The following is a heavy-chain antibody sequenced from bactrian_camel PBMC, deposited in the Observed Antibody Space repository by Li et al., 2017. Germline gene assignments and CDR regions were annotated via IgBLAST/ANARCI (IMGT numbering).Heavy chain of an antibody. V-gene: IGHV3S44*01. CDR1: GDIISTYC. CDR3: AAGDTWYCLSDFRARNFAY. J-gene: IGHJ6*01. Sequence: QLVESGGGSVQAGGSLRLSCAVSGDIISTYCMAWFRQAPGKDREWVASIGRDGSTSYADSVKGRSTVSKDNAKNTLYLQMNSLKPEDTGLYFCAAGDTWYCLSDFRARNFAYWGQGTQVTVS. CDR2: IGRDGST. D-gene: IGHD2*01.